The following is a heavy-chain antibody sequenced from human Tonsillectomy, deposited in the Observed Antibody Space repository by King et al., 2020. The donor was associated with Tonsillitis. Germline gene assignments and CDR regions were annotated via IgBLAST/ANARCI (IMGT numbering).Heavy chain of an antibody. J-gene: IGHJ3*02. CDR3: AKALIDYHDSSGYYYAFDI. CDR2: IRFDGSKQ. D-gene: IGHD3-22*01. V-gene: IGHV3-30*02. CDR1: GFIFSDYS. Sequence: VQLVESGGGVVQPGGSLRLSCAAAGFIFSDYSMHCVRQAPGKGLEWVAFIRFDGSKQMYADSVKGRFTISRDNSKNTLYVQMSSLSADDTAIYYCAKALIDYHDSSGYYYAFDIWGQGTAVTVSS.